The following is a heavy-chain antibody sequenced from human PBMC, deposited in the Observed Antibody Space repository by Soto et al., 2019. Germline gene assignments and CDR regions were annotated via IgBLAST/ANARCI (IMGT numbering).Heavy chain of an antibody. Sequence: GGSLRLSCAASGFTFSSYAMSWVRQAPGKGLEWGSAISGSGGSTYYADSVKGRFTISRDNSKNTLYLQMNSLRAEDTAVYYCAKSPGRYYYYMDVWGKGTTVTVSS. V-gene: IGHV3-23*01. J-gene: IGHJ6*03. CDR1: GFTFSSYA. CDR2: ISGSGGST. CDR3: AKSPGRYYYYMDV.